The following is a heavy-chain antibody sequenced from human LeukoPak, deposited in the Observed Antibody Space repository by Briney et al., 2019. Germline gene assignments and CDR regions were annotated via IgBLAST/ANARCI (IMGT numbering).Heavy chain of an antibody. J-gene: IGHJ4*02. CDR3: VRDPRDWHNL. Sequence: ASVKVSCKASGYTFTSYYMHWVRQAHGQGLEWMGWINPNSGGTNYAQKFQGRVTMTRDTSISTAYMELSRLRPDDTAVYYCVRDPRDWHNLWGQGTLVTVSS. CDR2: INPNSGGT. CDR1: GYTFTSYY. D-gene: IGHD5-24*01. V-gene: IGHV1-2*02.